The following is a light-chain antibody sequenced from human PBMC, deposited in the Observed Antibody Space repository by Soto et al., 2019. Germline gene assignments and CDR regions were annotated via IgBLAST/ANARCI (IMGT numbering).Light chain of an antibody. CDR3: QQRSNRGF. CDR2: DAS. Sequence: EIVLTQSPDTLSMSPGERATLSCRASQTVGTNLAWYQQKPGQAPRLLIYDASNRATGIPARFSGSGSGTDFTLTISSLEPEDFAVYYCQQRSNRGFLGPGTKVDIK. CDR1: QTVGTN. V-gene: IGKV3-11*01. J-gene: IGKJ3*01.